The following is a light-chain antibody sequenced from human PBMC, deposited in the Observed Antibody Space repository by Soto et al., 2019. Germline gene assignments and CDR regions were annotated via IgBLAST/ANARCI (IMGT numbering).Light chain of an antibody. CDR3: QQYGSSPIT. Sequence: EIVLTQSPGTLSLSPGERATLSCRASQSVSSSYLAWYQQKPGQAPRLLISGASRSATGIPDRFSGSGSGTDFTLPISRLEPEDFAVYYCQQYGSSPITFGPGTKVDIK. CDR1: QSVSSSY. CDR2: GAS. J-gene: IGKJ3*01. V-gene: IGKV3-20*01.